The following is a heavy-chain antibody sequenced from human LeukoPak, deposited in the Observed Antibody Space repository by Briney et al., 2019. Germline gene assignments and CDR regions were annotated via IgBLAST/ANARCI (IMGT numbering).Heavy chain of an antibody. V-gene: IGHV3-7*01. CDR2: IKQDGSEK. J-gene: IGHJ4*02. CDR1: GFTFSSYW. D-gene: IGHD6-13*01. Sequence: GSLRLSCAASGFTFSSYWMSWVRQAPGKGLEWVANIKQDGSEKYYVDSVKGRFTISRDNAKDSLYLQMNSLRAEDTAVYYCAREDSSSWLIDYWGQGTLVTVSS. CDR3: AREDSSSWLIDY.